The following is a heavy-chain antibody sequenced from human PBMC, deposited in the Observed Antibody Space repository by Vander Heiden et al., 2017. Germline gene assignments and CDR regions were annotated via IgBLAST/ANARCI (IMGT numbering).Heavy chain of an antibody. V-gene: IGHV3-23*01. CDR2: LSGSGGTT. D-gene: IGHD2-21*02. CDR3: AKNPTGGDCLDY. J-gene: IGHJ4*02. Sequence: EVQLLESGGGLVQPGGSLSLSCAASGFTVSSYAMNWVRQARGKGLEWVAALSGSGGTTYYADSVTGRFTISRDNSKNTLYLQMNSLRDEDTAIYYCAKNPTGGDCLDYWGQGSLVTVSS. CDR1: GFTVSSYA.